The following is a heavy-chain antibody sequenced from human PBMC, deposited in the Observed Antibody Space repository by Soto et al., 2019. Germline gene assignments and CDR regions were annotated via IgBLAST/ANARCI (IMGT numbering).Heavy chain of an antibody. Sequence: GASVKVSCKASGGTFSSYAISWVRQAPGQGLEWMGGIIPIFGTANYAQKFQGRVTITADESTSTAYMELSSLRSEDTAVYYCARGGVNYYGSGSYLGWAYWGQGTLVTVSS. D-gene: IGHD3-10*01. V-gene: IGHV1-69*13. CDR2: IIPIFGTA. CDR3: ARGGVNYYGSGSYLGWAY. J-gene: IGHJ4*02. CDR1: GGTFSSYA.